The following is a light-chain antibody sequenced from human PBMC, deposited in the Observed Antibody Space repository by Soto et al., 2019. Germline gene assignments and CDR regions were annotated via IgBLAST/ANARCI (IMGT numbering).Light chain of an antibody. CDR1: RSDVGAYNY. Sequence: QSALTQPASVSGSPGQSITISCTGTRSDVGAYNYVSWYQQHPGKAPKLMIYEVTNRPSGVSNRFSGSKSGNTASLTISGLQAEDEADYYCSSFTISNNPGWVFGGGIKVTVL. CDR2: EVT. V-gene: IGLV2-14*01. CDR3: SSFTISNNPGWV. J-gene: IGLJ3*02.